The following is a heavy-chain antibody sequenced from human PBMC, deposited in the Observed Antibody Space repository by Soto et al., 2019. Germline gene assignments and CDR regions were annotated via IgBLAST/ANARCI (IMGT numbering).Heavy chain of an antibody. CDR2: ISYDGSNK. Sequence: GGSLRLSCAASGFTFSSYAMHWVRQAPGKGLEWVAVISYDGSNKYYADSVKGRFTISRDNSKNTLYLQMNSLRAEDTAVYYCARDLLVVVPAAGDVWGQGTTVTVSS. D-gene: IGHD2-2*01. CDR3: ARDLLVVVPAAGDV. V-gene: IGHV3-30-3*01. J-gene: IGHJ6*02. CDR1: GFTFSSYA.